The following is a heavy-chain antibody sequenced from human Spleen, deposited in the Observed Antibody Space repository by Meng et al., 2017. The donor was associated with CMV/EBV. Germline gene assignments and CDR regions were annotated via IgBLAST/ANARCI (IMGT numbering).Heavy chain of an antibody. CDR3: AKDQRWLQNWFDP. D-gene: IGHD5-24*01. V-gene: IGHV3-30*02. Sequence: ASGFTFSSYGMAWVRQAPGKGLEWVAFIRYDGSNKYYADSVKGRFTISRDNSKNTLYLQMNSLRAEDTAVYYCAKDQRWLQNWFDPWGQGTLVTVSS. J-gene: IGHJ5*02. CDR1: GFTFSSYG. CDR2: IRYDGSNK.